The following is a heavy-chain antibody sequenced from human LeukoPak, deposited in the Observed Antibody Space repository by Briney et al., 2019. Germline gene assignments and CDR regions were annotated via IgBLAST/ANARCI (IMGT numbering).Heavy chain of an antibody. CDR3: ARGGGGHWAY. CDR1: VYSISSGYY. CDR2: IYHSGST. V-gene: IGHV4-38-2*02. J-gene: IGHJ4*02. Sequence: SSETLSLTCTVSVYSISSGYYWGWIRQPPGKGLEWIGSIYHSGSTYYNPSLKSRVTISVDTSKNQFSLKLSSVTAADTAVYYCARGGGGHWAYWGQGTLVTVSS. D-gene: IGHD2-21*02.